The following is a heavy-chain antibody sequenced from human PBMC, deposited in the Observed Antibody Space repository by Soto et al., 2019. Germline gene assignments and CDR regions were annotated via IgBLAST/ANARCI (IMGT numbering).Heavy chain of an antibody. V-gene: IGHV4-31*03. D-gene: IGHD3-3*01. CDR2: IYYSGST. Sequence: PSETLSLTCTVSGGSISSGGYYWSWIRQHPGKGLEWIGYIYYSGSTYYNPSLKSRVTISVDTSKNQFSLKLSSVTAADTAVYYCQTAVTIFYAFDIWGQGTMVTVSS. CDR3: QTAVTIFYAFDI. J-gene: IGHJ3*02. CDR1: GGSISSGGYY.